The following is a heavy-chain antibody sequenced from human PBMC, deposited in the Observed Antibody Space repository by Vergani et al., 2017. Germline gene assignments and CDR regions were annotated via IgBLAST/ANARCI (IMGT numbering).Heavy chain of an antibody. CDR3: ARGLYSSSRLSWFDP. J-gene: IGHJ5*02. V-gene: IGHV4-34*01. CDR2: INHSGGT. CDR1: GGSFSGYY. D-gene: IGHD6-13*01. Sequence: QVQLQQWGAGLLKPSETLSLTCAVSGGSFSGYYWSWIRQPPGKGLEWIGEINHSGGTNYNPSLKSRVTISVDTSKNQLSLKLSSVTAADTAVYYCARGLYSSSRLSWFDPWGQRTLVTVSS.